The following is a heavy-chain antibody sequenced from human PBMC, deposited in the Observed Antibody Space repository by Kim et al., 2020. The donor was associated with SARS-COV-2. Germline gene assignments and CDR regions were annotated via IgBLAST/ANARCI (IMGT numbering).Heavy chain of an antibody. CDR2: INTNTGNP. CDR1: GYTFTSYA. V-gene: IGHV7-4-1*02. CDR3: ARTPSVVGAHVGPPGNWWFDP. Sequence: ASVKVSCKASGYTFTSYAMNWVRQAPGQGLEWMGWINTNTGNPTYAQGFTGRFVFSLDTSVSTAYLQISSLKAEDTAVYYCARTPSVVGAHVGPPGNWWFDPWGQGTLVTVSS. J-gene: IGHJ5*02. D-gene: IGHD2-15*01.